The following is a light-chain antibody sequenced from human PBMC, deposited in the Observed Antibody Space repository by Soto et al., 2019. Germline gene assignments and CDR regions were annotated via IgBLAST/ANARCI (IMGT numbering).Light chain of an antibody. Sequence: EIVLTQSPATLSLSPGERATLSCRASQSVSSYLAWHQQRPGQAPRLLIYDASNRATGIPARFSGSGSGTDFTLTISSLGPEDFAVYYCQQRSNWPYTFGQGTKLEI. CDR3: QQRSNWPYT. CDR1: QSVSSY. V-gene: IGKV3-11*01. J-gene: IGKJ2*01. CDR2: DAS.